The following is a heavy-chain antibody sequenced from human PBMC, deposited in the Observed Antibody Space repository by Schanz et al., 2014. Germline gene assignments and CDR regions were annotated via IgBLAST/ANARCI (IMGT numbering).Heavy chain of an antibody. D-gene: IGHD5-12*01. CDR1: GFSVSSHY. J-gene: IGHJ3*01. CDR2: VYAGGNT. V-gene: IGHV3-53*01. CDR3: ARDGGRDGYNLAFDV. Sequence: EVQLVESGGGLIQPGGSLRLSCAASGFSVSSHYMTWVRQAPGKGLEWVSVVYAGGNTYYADSVKGRFTISRDNSDNALFLQMNSLRPEDTAVYFCARDGGRDGYNLAFDVWGQGTLVTVSS.